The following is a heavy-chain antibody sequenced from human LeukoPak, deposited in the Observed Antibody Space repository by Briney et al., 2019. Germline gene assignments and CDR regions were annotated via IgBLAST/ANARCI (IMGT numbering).Heavy chain of an antibody. CDR2: INPNSGGT. Sequence: ASVKVSCKASGYTFTGYYMHWVRQAPGQGLEWMRWINPNSGGTNYAQKFQGRVTMTRDTSISTAYMELSRLRSDDTAVYYCARETNGRDAFDIWGQGTMVTVSS. CDR3: ARETNGRDAFDI. J-gene: IGHJ3*02. V-gene: IGHV1-2*02. D-gene: IGHD2-8*01. CDR1: GYTFTGYY.